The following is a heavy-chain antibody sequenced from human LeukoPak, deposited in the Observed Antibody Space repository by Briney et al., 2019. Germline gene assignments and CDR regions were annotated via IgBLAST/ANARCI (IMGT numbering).Heavy chain of an antibody. J-gene: IGHJ4*02. D-gene: IGHD3-10*01. CDR1: GGSFSGYY. V-gene: IGHV4-34*01. Sequence: PSETLSLTCAVSGGSFSGYYWSWIRQPPGKGLEWIGEINHSGSTNYNPSLKSRVTISVDTSKNQFSLKLSSVTAADTAVYYCARGLIFDYWGQGTLVTVSS. CDR2: INHSGST. CDR3: ARGLIFDY.